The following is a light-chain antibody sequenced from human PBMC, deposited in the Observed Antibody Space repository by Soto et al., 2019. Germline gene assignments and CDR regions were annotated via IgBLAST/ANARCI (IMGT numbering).Light chain of an antibody. CDR2: DSN. CDR1: SSNIGNSH. J-gene: IGLJ2*01. Sequence: QSVLTQPPSVSAAPGQKVTISCSGSSSNIGNSHVSWYQQLPGTAPKLLIYDSNKRPSGIPDRFSGSKSGTSATLGITGLQTGDEADYYCGTWDNTLSAGVFGGGTQLTVL. V-gene: IGLV1-51*01. CDR3: GTWDNTLSAGV.